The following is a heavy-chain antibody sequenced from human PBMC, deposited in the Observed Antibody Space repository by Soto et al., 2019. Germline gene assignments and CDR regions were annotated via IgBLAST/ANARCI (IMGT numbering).Heavy chain of an antibody. CDR2: IKRDGSEK. V-gene: IGHV3-7*03. D-gene: IGHD4-17*01. J-gene: IGHJ4*02. CDR3: ARVRATDYEIDY. Sequence: GGSLRLSCTASGFMFGSYWMTWVRHVPGKGLQWVANIKRDGSEKYYVDFVKGRFTISRDNADNSVFLDMNNLRVDDTATYYCARVRATDYEIDYWGQGALVTVPS. CDR1: GFMFGSYW.